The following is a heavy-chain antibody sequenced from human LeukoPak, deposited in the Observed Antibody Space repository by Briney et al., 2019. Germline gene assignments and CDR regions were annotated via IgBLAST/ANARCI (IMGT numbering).Heavy chain of an antibody. D-gene: IGHD6-6*01. CDR2: ISPDGREK. CDR1: GFTYRNFS. CDR3: LRDLNRGSH. Sequence: GGSLRLASSASGFTYRNFSMACVRQDPGKGLECLANISPDGREKYYMDSVKGRFTISSDKTKNSLYLQMISLRAEDTTVYYCLRDLNRGSHWGQGTLVTVSS. V-gene: IGHV3-7*01. J-gene: IGHJ4*02.